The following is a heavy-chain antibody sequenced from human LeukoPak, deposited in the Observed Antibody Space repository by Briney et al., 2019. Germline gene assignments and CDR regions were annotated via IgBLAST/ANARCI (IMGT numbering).Heavy chain of an antibody. CDR3: ARDLIAAADLDGDY. CDR1: GFTFSSYA. V-gene: IGHV3-30-3*01. CDR2: ISYDGSNK. J-gene: IGHJ4*02. D-gene: IGHD6-13*01. Sequence: GGSLRLSCAASGFTFSSYAMHWVRQAPGKGLEWVAVISYDGSNKYYADSVKGRFTISRDNSKNTLYLQMNSLRAEDTAVYYCARDLIAAADLDGDYWGQGTLVTVSS.